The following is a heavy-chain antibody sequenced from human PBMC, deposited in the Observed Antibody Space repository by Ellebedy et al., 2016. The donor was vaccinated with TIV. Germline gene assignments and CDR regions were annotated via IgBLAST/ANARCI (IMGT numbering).Heavy chain of an antibody. V-gene: IGHV3-23*01. Sequence: GESLKISCAASGFTFSNYGMSWVRQAPGKGLEWVAGIRGSGGSTHYADSVKGRFTISRDNSKNTLFLQMNNLRAEDTALYYCAKDIFYDDYYFDYWGQGTLVTVSP. CDR1: GFTFSNYG. J-gene: IGHJ4*02. D-gene: IGHD4-17*01. CDR3: AKDIFYDDYYFDY. CDR2: IRGSGGST.